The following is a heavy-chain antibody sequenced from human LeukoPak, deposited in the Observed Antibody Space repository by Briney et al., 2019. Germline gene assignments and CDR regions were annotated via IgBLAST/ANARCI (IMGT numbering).Heavy chain of an antibody. J-gene: IGHJ6*02. CDR2: IYSGGST. V-gene: IGHV3-66*01. CDR3: AAPFRLTVTTFYYYYGMDV. Sequence: PGGALRLSCAASGFTVSSNYMSWVRQAPGKGLEWVSVIYSGGSTYYADSVKGRFTISRDNSKNTLYLQMNSLRAEDTAVYYCAAPFRLTVTTFYYYYGMDVWGQGTTVTVSS. D-gene: IGHD4-17*01. CDR1: GFTVSSNY.